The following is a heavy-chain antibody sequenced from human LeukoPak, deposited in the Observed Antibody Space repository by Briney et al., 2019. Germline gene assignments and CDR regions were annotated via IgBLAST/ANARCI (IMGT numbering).Heavy chain of an antibody. V-gene: IGHV3-66*02. CDR1: GFTVSSNY. J-gene: IGHJ4*02. Sequence: AGGSLRLSCAASGFTVSSNYMSWVRQAPGKGLEWVSVIYSGGSTYYADSVKGRFTISRDNSKNTLYPQMNSLRAEDTAVYYCLAYYYDSSSYFDYWGQGTLVTVSS. CDR3: LAYYYDSSSYFDY. CDR2: IYSGGST. D-gene: IGHD3-22*01.